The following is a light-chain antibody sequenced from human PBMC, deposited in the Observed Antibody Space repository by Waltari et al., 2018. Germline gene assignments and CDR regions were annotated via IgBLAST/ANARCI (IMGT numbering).Light chain of an antibody. CDR1: QTVRTTY. CDR2: GAS. V-gene: IGKV3-20*01. Sequence: EIVLTQSPATLSLSPGERATPSSRPSQTVRTTYLAWYQQKPGQAPTLLIYGASSRATGIPDRFSGSGSGTDFSLTISSLEPEDFAVYYCQQYDISPLTFGGGTKVEIK. J-gene: IGKJ4*01. CDR3: QQYDISPLT.